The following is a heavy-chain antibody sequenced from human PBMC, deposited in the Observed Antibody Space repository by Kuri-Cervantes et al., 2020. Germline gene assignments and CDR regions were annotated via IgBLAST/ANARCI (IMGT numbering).Heavy chain of an antibody. CDR1: GFSFNIYG. Sequence: GESLKISCAASGFSFNIYGMHWVRQAPGKGLEWVAFIRYDGSNKFYTDSVKGRFIISRDNVKNSLYLQMNSLRAEDTALYYCARRREVGEYHYHYYYMDVWGKGTTVTVSS. J-gene: IGHJ6*03. D-gene: IGHD1-26*01. CDR3: ARRREVGEYHYHYYYMDV. CDR2: IRYDGSNK. V-gene: IGHV3-30*02.